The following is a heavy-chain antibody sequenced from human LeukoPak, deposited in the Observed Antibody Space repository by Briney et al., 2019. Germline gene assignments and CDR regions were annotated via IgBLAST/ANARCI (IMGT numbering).Heavy chain of an antibody. Sequence: SETLSLTCTVSGGSISSYYWSWIRQPPGKGLEWIGYIYYSGSTNYNPSLKSRVTISVDTSKNQFSLKLSSVTAADTAVYYCARGLRLYYLDSHYYYGMDVWGQGTTVTVSS. CDR2: IYYSGST. D-gene: IGHD2/OR15-2a*01. J-gene: IGHJ6*02. CDR3: ARGLRLYYLDSHYYYGMDV. V-gene: IGHV4-59*12. CDR1: GGSISSYY.